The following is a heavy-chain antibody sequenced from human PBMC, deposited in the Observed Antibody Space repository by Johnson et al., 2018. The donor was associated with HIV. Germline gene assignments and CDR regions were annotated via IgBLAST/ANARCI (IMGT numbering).Heavy chain of an antibody. CDR1: GFTLDDYA. V-gene: IGHV3-9*01. CDR2: ISWNSGRI. Sequence: VQLVESGGDLVQPGGSLRLSSAASGFTLDDYAMHWVRQAPGKGLEWVSGISWNSGRIGYADSVKGRFTISRDNSKNTLYLQMNSLRPEDTAVYFCARVGLYIQFLAFDAFDIWGQGTMVTVSS. J-gene: IGHJ3*02. CDR3: ARVGLYIQFLAFDAFDI. D-gene: IGHD4-11*01.